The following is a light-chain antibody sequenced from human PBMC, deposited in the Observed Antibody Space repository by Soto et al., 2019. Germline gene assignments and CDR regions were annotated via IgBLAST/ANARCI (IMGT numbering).Light chain of an antibody. CDR3: SSYTTSSNDV. CDR1: SSDVGSYNF. CDR2: EVS. J-gene: IGLJ1*01. Sequence: QSVLTPPASVSGTPGQSITISCTGTSSDVGSYNFVSWYQQLPGKAPKLMIYEVSNRPTRVSNRFSGSKSGNTASLTISGLQAEDEADYYCSSYTTSSNDVFGSGTKVTVL. V-gene: IGLV2-14*01.